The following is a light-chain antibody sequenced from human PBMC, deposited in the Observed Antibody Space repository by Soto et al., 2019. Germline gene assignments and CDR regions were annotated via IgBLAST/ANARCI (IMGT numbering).Light chain of an antibody. CDR3: MQALQTPYT. Sequence: EIVMTQSPPSLTVTPGEPASISCRSSQRLLHSNGNNFLEWYLQKQGQSPQLLIYLGFNRSSGVLDRVSGRGAGTDFTLKISRVEAEDVGVYYCMQALQTPYTFGQGTKLESK. CDR2: LGF. J-gene: IGKJ2*01. V-gene: IGKV2-28*01. CDR1: QRLLHSNGNNF.